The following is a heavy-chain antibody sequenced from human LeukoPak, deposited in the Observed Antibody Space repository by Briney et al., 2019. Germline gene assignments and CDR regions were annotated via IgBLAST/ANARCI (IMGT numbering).Heavy chain of an antibody. V-gene: IGHV4-31*01. CDR3: ARGTTDGYSYGRFDY. D-gene: IGHD5-18*01. Sequence: SQTLSLTCTVSGGSISSGGFYWSWIRQHPGKGLEWLGYIYYSGTTYYNPSLKSQVTFSVDTSKNQFSLKLNPMTAADTALYYCARGTTDGYSYGRFDYWGQGTLVTVSS. J-gene: IGHJ4*02. CDR2: IYYSGTT. CDR1: GGSISSGGFY.